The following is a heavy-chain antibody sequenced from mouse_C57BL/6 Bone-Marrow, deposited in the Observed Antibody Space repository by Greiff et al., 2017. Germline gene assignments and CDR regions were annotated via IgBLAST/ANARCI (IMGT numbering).Heavy chain of an antibody. CDR2: ILPGSGST. CDR3: AKTGFAY. Sequence: VQLQQPGAELVKPGASVKMSCKASGYTFTSYWITWVKQRPGQGLEWIGDILPGSGSTNYNEKFKGKATFTADTSSNTAYMQLSSLTTEDSAIYYCAKTGFAYWGQGTLVTVSA. J-gene: IGHJ3*01. CDR1: GYTFTSYW. V-gene: IGHV1-55*01.